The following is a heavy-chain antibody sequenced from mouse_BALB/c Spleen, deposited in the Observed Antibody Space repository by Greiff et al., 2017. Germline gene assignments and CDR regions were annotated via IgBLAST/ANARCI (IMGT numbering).Heavy chain of an antibody. Sequence: VQLQQPGAELVRPGASVKLSCKASGYTFTSYWINWVKQRPGQGLEWIGNIYPSDSYTNYNQKFKDKATLTVDKSSSTAYMQLSSPTSEDSAVYYCTRWGITTGGDYAMDYWGQGTSVTVSS. J-gene: IGHJ4*01. CDR1: GYTFTSYW. D-gene: IGHD2-4*01. V-gene: IGHV1-69*02. CDR3: TRWGITTGGDYAMDY. CDR2: IYPSDSYT.